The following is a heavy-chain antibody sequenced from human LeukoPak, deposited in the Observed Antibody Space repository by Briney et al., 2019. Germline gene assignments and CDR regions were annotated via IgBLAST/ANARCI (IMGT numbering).Heavy chain of an antibody. CDR2: IIPIFGTA. CDR3: ARSRYYYDSSGYYFDY. V-gene: IGHV1-69*05. Sequence: SVKVSCKASGGTFSSYAISWVRQAPGQGLEWMGGIIPIFGTANYAQKFQGKVTITTDESTSTAYMELSSLRSEDTAVYYCARSRYYYDSSGYYFDYWGQGTLVTVSS. CDR1: GGTFSSYA. D-gene: IGHD3-22*01. J-gene: IGHJ4*02.